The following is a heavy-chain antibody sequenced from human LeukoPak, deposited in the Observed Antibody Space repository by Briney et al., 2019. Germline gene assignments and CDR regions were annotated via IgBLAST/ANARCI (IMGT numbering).Heavy chain of an antibody. Sequence: RGESLKISCKGSGYSFTNYWIGWVRQMPGKGLEWMGIIYPGDSDTRYSPSFQGHVTISADKSISTAYLQWSSLKASDTAMCYCARRDSGSYLKYFDYWGQGTLVTVSS. CDR3: ARRDSGSYLKYFDY. V-gene: IGHV5-51*01. CDR1: GYSFTNYW. CDR2: IYPGDSDT. D-gene: IGHD1-26*01. J-gene: IGHJ4*02.